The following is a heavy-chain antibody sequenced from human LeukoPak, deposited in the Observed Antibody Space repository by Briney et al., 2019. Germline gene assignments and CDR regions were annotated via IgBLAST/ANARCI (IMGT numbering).Heavy chain of an antibody. CDR2: IIPILGIA. J-gene: IGHJ3*02. V-gene: IGHV1-69*04. CDR1: GGTFSSYA. Sequence: SVKVSCKASGGTFSSYAISWVRQAPGQGLEWMGRIIPILGIANYAQKFQGRVTITADKSMSTAYMELSSLRSEDTAVYYCAREFPPPDAFDIWGQGTMVTVSS. CDR3: AREFPPPDAFDI.